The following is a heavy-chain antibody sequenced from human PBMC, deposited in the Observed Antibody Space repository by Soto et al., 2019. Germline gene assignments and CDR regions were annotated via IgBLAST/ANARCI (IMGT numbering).Heavy chain of an antibody. CDR3: ARNTSAAAGTFDP. CDR2: INPNSGGT. Sequence: ASVKVSCKASGYTFTGYYMHWVRQAPGQGLEWMGWINPNSGGTNYAQKFQGWVTMTRDTSISTAYMELSSLKSDDTAVYYCARNTSAAAGTFDPWGQGTLVTVSS. V-gene: IGHV1-2*04. D-gene: IGHD6-13*01. J-gene: IGHJ5*02. CDR1: GYTFTGYY.